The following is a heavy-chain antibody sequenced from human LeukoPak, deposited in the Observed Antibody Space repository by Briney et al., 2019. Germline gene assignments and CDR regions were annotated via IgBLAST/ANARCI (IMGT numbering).Heavy chain of an antibody. Sequence: ASVKVSFKASGYTFTSYYMHWVRQAPGQGLEWMGIINPSGGSTSYAQKFQGRVTMTRDTSTSTVYMELSSLRSEDTAVYYCARGSCGGDCYSGDDAFDIWGQGTMVTVSS. CDR2: INPSGGST. CDR1: GYTFTSYY. CDR3: ARGSCGGDCYSGDDAFDI. V-gene: IGHV1-46*01. J-gene: IGHJ3*02. D-gene: IGHD2-21*02.